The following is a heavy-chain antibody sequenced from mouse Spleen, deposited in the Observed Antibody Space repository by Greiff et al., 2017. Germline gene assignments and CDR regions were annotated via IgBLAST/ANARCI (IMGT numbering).Heavy chain of an antibody. CDR3: ARHDGSHEEFDY. CDR2: ISSGGSYT. CDR1: GFTFSSYA. D-gene: IGHD2-3*01. J-gene: IGHJ2*01. V-gene: IGHV5-9-3*01. Sequence: EVKVVESGGGLVKPGGSLKLSCAASGFTFSSYAMSWVRQTPEKRLEWVATISSGGSYTYYPDSVKGRFTISRDNAKNTLYLQMSSLRSEDTAMYYCARHDGSHEEFDYWGQGTTLTVSS.